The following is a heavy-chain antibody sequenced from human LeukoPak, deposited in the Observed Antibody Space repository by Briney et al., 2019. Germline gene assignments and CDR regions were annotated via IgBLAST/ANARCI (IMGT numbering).Heavy chain of an antibody. CDR3: ARVRNSGFRYVDS. J-gene: IGHJ4*02. D-gene: IGHD5-12*01. CDR2: ISAYNGNT. Sequence: ASVKVSCKASGYTFTSYGISWVRQAPGQGLEWVGWISAYNGNTNYAQKLQGRVTMTTDTSTSTAYMDLRSLRSDDTAVYYCARVRNSGFRYVDSWGQGTLVTVSS. V-gene: IGHV1-18*01. CDR1: GYTFTSYG.